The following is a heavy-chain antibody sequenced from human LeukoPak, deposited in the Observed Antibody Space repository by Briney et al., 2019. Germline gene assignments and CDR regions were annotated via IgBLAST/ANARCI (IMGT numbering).Heavy chain of an antibody. V-gene: IGHV4-30-2*01. J-gene: IGHJ3*02. Sequence: PSETLSLTCTVSGGSISSGANYWSWIRQPPGRGLKWIGYISHSESAYYSPSLGSRITISVDRSKNQFSLKLKSVTAADTAIYYCARDGGTTSNPSHDTFAIWGQGTMVAVSS. CDR2: ISHSESA. D-gene: IGHD4-11*01. CDR3: ARDGGTTSNPSHDTFAI. CDR1: GGSISSGANY.